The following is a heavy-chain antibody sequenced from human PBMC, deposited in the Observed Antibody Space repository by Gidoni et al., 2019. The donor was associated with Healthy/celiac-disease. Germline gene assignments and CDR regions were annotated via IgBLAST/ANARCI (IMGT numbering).Heavy chain of an antibody. Sequence: EVQLVESGGGLVQPGGSLRLSCAASGLPFSSSWMHWVRQAPGKGLGWVSRINSDGSSTSYADSVKGRFTISRDNAKNTLYLQMNSLRAEDTAVYYCAREGSSSPSYYYYYGMDVWGQGTTVTVSS. CDR3: AREGSSSPSYYYYYGMDV. V-gene: IGHV3-74*01. D-gene: IGHD6-6*01. CDR1: GLPFSSSW. CDR2: INSDGSST. J-gene: IGHJ6*02.